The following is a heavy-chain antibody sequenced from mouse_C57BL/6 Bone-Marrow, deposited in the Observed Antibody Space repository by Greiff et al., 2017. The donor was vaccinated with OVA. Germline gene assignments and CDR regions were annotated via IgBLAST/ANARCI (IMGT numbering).Heavy chain of an antibody. D-gene: IGHD4-1*01. CDR3: ARPGTDWYVDV. CDR1: GYTFTSYW. V-gene: IGHV1-52*01. J-gene: IGHJ1*03. Sequence: VQLQQPGAELVRPGSSVKLSCKASGYTFTSYWLHWVKQRPIQGLEWIGNIDPSDSETHYNQKFKDKATLTVDKSSSTAYMQLSSLTSEDSAVYYCARPGTDWYVDVWGTGTTVTVSS. CDR2: IDPSDSET.